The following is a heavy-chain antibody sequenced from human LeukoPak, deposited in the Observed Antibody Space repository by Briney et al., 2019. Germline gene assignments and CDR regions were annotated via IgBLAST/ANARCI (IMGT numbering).Heavy chain of an antibody. Sequence: PSETLSLTCTVSGGPISSGPYYWRWIRQPPGKGLDRIGNIYYGQKIYYNPSLKIRLPISLDPAKNQFYLKLRSIRASDTAVYYCARGRKSYLGGFLWFGEFADYWGQGTLVSVSS. V-gene: IGHV4-39*01. CDR2: IYYGQKI. CDR3: ARGRKSYLGGFLWFGEFADY. D-gene: IGHD3-10*01. CDR1: GGPISSGPYY. J-gene: IGHJ4*02.